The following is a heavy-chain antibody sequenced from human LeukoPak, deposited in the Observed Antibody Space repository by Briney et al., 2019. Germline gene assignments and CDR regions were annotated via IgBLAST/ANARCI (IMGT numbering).Heavy chain of an antibody. Sequence: PGGSLRLSCAASGFTFSSYAMSWVRQAPGKGLEWVSGISGSGGSTYYADSVKGRFTISRDNSKNTLYLQMNSLRAEDTAVYYCARSKDILLGDSDAFDLWGRGTTVTVSS. V-gene: IGHV3-23*01. CDR1: GFTFSSYA. CDR3: ARSKDILLGDSDAFDL. J-gene: IGHJ3*01. D-gene: IGHD2-21*01. CDR2: ISGSGGST.